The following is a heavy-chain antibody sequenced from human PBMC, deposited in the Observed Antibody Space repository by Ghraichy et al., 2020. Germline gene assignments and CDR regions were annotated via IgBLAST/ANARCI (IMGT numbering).Heavy chain of an antibody. CDR3: ARAISTTWGAFEM. J-gene: IGHJ3*02. CDR2: ISTDGSTT. V-gene: IGHV3-74*01. Sequence: GGSLRLSCTASGFTFSSYWMHWVRQAPGKGLIWVSRISTDGSTTNYADSVKGRFTISRDNAKNTLYVQMNSLRVEDMAVYYCARAISTTWGAFEMWGQGTTVTVSS. D-gene: IGHD1-1*01. CDR1: GFTFSSYW.